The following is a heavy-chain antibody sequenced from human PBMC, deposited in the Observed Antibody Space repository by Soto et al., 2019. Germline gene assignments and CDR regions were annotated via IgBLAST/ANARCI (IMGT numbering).Heavy chain of an antibody. V-gene: IGHV3-30*18. Sequence: GGSLRLSCAASGFTFSSYGMNWVRQAPGKGLEWVAVISYDGSNKYYADSVKGRFTISRDNSKNTLYLQMNSLRAEDTAVYYCAKDEVRYSTSWDHYYYYYGLDVWGQGTMVTVSS. CDR1: GFTFSSYG. CDR2: ISYDGSNK. CDR3: AKDEVRYSTSWDHYYYYYGLDV. J-gene: IGHJ6*02. D-gene: IGHD6-13*01.